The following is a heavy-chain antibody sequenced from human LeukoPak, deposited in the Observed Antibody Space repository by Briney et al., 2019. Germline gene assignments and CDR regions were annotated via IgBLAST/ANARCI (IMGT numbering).Heavy chain of an antibody. J-gene: IGHJ4*02. V-gene: IGHV3-30*18. D-gene: IGHD1-26*01. CDR3: AKDQIVGATKGIYYFDY. CDR2: ISYDGSNK. CDR1: GFTFSSYG. Sequence: GGSLRLSCAASGFTFSSYGMHWVRQAPGKGLEWVAVISYDGSNKYYADSVKGRFTIFRDNSKNTLYLQMNSLRAEDTGVYYCAKDQIVGATKGIYYFDYWGQGTLVTVSS.